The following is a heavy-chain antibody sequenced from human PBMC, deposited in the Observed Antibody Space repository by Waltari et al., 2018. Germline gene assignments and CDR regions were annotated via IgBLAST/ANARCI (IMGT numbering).Heavy chain of an antibody. CDR2: IFHGGAT. CDR3: TRSRSSGEQIHFDY. J-gene: IGHJ4*02. Sequence: QVQLQESGPGLVKPSETLSLTCTVSGGSIERDYWTWVRQTPGKGLEWIGYIFHGGATNYYPSLMSRVSISLDMANRQFSLNLMSVTAADTAVYFCTRSRSSGEQIHFDYWGRGILVTVSS. D-gene: IGHD1-26*01. CDR1: GGSIERDY. V-gene: IGHV4-59*01.